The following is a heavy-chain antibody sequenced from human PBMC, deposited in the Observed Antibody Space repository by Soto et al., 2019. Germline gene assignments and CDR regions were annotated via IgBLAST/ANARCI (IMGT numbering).Heavy chain of an antibody. CDR3: ARQQLLTYYYALDV. Sequence: QGQLQESGPGLVKPSDTLSLNCTVSGGAISGYYWSWIRQPPGKGLEYIGYIYYRGSTNYNPSLKSRVTMSVDTARNLFSLKVNSVPAADTAVYYCARQQLLTYYYALDVWGQGTTVTVSS. J-gene: IGHJ6*02. V-gene: IGHV4-59*07. CDR2: IYYRGST. D-gene: IGHD2-2*01. CDR1: GGAISGYY.